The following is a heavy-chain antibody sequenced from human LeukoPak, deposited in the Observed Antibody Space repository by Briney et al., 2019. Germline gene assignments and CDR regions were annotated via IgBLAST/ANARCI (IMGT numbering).Heavy chain of an antibody. CDR3: VAAAGYYFDY. D-gene: IGHD6-25*01. J-gene: IGHJ4*02. CDR1: GFTFITYS. V-gene: IGHV3-21*01. CDR2: IGSTSTYI. Sequence: GGSLRLSCAASGFTFITYSMNWVRQAPGKGLEWVSSIGSTSTYIFYADSLKGRVTISRDNAKNSPILHMNSLRAEDTAVYYCVAAAGYYFDYWGQGTLVTVSS.